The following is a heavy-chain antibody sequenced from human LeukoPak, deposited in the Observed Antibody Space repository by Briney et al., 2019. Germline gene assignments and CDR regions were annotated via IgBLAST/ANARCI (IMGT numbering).Heavy chain of an antibody. V-gene: IGHV4-4*07. J-gene: IGHJ6*02. CDR2: IYTSGST. Sequence: PSETLSLTCTVSGGSISSYYWSWIRQPAGKGLEWIGRIYTSGSTNYNPSLKSRVTMSVDTSKNQFSLKLSSVTAADTAVYYCARERYYDSSGYYFPGFYYGMDVWGQGTTVTVSS. D-gene: IGHD3-22*01. CDR1: GGSISSYY. CDR3: ARERYYDSSGYYFPGFYYGMDV.